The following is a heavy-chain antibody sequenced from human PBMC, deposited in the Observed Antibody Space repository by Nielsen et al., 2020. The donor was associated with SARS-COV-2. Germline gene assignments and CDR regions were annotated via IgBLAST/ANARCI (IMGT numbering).Heavy chain of an antibody. V-gene: IGHV4-59*12. Sequence: SETLSLTCTVSGDSINSYYWSWIRQPPGKGLEWIGYIYYSGSTNYNPSLKSRVTISVDTSKNQFSLKLSSVTAADTAVYYCARVGVELGSFDYWGQGTLVTVSS. CDR3: ARVGVELGSFDY. CDR2: IYYSGST. CDR1: GDSINSYY. J-gene: IGHJ4*02. D-gene: IGHD1-7*01.